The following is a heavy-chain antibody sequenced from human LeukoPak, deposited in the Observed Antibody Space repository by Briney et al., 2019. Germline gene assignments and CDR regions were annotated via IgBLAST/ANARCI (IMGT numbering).Heavy chain of an antibody. J-gene: IGHJ6*04. V-gene: IGHV4-59*01. CDR3: ARGGGGAVAGRRSYYYYGMDV. CDR1: GGSISSYY. D-gene: IGHD6-19*01. Sequence: SETLSLTCTASGGSISSYYWSWIRQPPGKGLEWIGYIYYSGSTNYNPSLKSRVTISVDTSKNQFSLKLSSVTAADTAVYYCARGGGGAVAGRRSYYYYGMDVWGKGTTVTVSS. CDR2: IYYSGST.